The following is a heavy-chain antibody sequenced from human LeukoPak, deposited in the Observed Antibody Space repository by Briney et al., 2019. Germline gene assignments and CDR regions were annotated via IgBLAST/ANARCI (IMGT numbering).Heavy chain of an antibody. CDR3: ARRFNYGSGSYRNDNFDY. J-gene: IGHJ4*02. CDR1: GGSISSSSYY. D-gene: IGHD3-10*01. V-gene: IGHV4-39*01. Sequence: PSETLSLTCTVSGGSISSSSYYWGWIRQPPGKGLEWIGSIYYSGSTYYNPSLKSRVTISVDTSKNQFSLKLSSVTAADTAVYYCARRFNYGSGSYRNDNFDYWGQGTLVTVSS. CDR2: IYYSGST.